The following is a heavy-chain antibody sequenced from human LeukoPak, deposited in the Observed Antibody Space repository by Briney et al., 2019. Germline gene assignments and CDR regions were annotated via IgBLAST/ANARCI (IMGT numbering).Heavy chain of an antibody. CDR1: GFTFSSYW. Sequence: GGSLRLSCAASGFTFSSYWMHWVRQAPGKGLEWVAVISYDGSNKYYADSVKGRFTISRDNSKNTLYLQMNSLRAEDTAVYYCARDAVGVARDYYMDVWGKGTTVTVSS. CDR3: ARDAVGVARDYYMDV. J-gene: IGHJ6*03. D-gene: IGHD3-3*01. CDR2: ISYDGSNK. V-gene: IGHV3-30*03.